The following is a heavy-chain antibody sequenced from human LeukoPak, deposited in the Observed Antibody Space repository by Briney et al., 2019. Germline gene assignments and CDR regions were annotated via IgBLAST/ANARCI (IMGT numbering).Heavy chain of an antibody. D-gene: IGHD5-12*01. CDR3: AKPYGGYGSNWFDP. J-gene: IGHJ5*02. CDR2: IKSDGSTT. Sequence: PGGSLRLSCAASGFTFSSYWMHWVRQAPGKGLVWVSRIKSDGSTTNYADSVKGRFTISRDNAENTLYLQMNSLRVEDTAVYYCAKPYGGYGSNWFDPWGQGTLVTVSS. V-gene: IGHV3-74*01. CDR1: GFTFSSYW.